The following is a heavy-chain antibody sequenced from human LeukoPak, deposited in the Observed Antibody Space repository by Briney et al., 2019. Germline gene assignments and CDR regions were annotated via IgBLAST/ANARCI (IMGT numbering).Heavy chain of an antibody. Sequence: AALVKVSCKVSGYTLTEISLHWVRQAPGKGIEWMGGFDREDGETMYAHKFQGRVTMIEDTSTDTAFMELSSLRSEDTAVYYCATVGYRYGAFDYWGQGTLVIASS. J-gene: IGHJ4*02. CDR1: GYTLTEIS. CDR3: ATVGYRYGAFDY. V-gene: IGHV1-24*01. CDR2: FDREDGET. D-gene: IGHD5-18*01.